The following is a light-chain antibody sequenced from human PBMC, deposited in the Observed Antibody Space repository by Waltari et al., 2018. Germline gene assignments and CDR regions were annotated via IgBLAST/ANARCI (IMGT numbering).Light chain of an antibody. CDR3: QQYFTTPS. CDR2: WAS. J-gene: IGKJ5*01. Sequence: DIVMTQSPDSLAVSLGERATTNCKSSQSLLYRSSNRNYLAWYQQRPGQSPKLLIYWASTRESGVPDRFSGSGSRTDFTLTISSLQAEDVAIYYCQQYFTTPSFGQGTRLEIK. CDR1: QSLLYRSSNRNY. V-gene: IGKV4-1*01.